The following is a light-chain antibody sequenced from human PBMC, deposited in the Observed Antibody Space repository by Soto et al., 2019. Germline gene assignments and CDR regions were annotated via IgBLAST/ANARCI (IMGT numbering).Light chain of an antibody. CDR2: AAS. CDR3: QQYGSSFT. CDR1: QSVSSSY. J-gene: IGKJ3*01. Sequence: EIVLTQSPGTLSLSPGERATLSCRASQSVSSSYLAWYRQKPGQAPRLLIYAASSRATGTPDRFSGSGSGTDFTVTISRLEPEDFAVYYCQQYGSSFTFGPGTKVDIK. V-gene: IGKV3-20*01.